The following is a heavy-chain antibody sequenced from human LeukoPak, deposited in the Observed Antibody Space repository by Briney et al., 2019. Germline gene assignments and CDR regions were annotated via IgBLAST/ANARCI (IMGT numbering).Heavy chain of an antibody. J-gene: IGHJ4*02. D-gene: IGHD3-10*01. CDR2: MYTNGES. Sequence: SETLSLTCTVSGGSINSQYWSWIRQPAGKGLEWIGRMYTNGESDYNPSLKSRVTLSVDTSKKQFSLKLNSMTAADTAVYYCARGYYGGAVDSWGQGILVIVSS. CDR1: GGSINSQY. CDR3: ARGYYGGAVDS. V-gene: IGHV4-4*07.